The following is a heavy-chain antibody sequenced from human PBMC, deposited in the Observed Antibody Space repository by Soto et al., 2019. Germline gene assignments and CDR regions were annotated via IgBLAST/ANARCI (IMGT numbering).Heavy chain of an antibody. J-gene: IGHJ6*02. Sequence: QVQLQESGPGLVKPSEALSLTCTVSGDSVSSSYYYWGWLRQPPGKGLEWIGSIFYSASTDYTPSPPSRVTLSVEKSRTTFSLKLSSVTAALTAVYYCAMRGSSRHIYHYGMDVWGPETTVTDS. V-gene: IGHV4-39*01. CDR1: GDSVSSSYYY. CDR3: AMRGSSRHIYHYGMDV. CDR2: IFYSAST. D-gene: IGHD6-13*01.